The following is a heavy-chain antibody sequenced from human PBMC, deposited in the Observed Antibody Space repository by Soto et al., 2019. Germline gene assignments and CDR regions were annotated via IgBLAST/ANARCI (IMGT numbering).Heavy chain of an antibody. CDR2: IIPIFGTA. V-gene: IGHV1-69*01. D-gene: IGHD1-26*01. CDR3: ARTCGSWRPGDAFDI. CDR1: GGTFSSYA. Sequence: QVQLVQSGAEVKKPGSSVKVSCKASGGTFSSYAISWVRQPPGQGLEWMGGIIPIFGTANYAQKFQGRVKITACESTITAYMELSSLRSEDTDVYYCARTCGSWRPGDAFDIWGQGTMVTVSS. J-gene: IGHJ3*02.